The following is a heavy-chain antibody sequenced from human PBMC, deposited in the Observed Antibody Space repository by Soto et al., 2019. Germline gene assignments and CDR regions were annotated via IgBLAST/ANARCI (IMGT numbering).Heavy chain of an antibody. Sequence: GTSAKVSCKACGYRFTSNYMHSLRQDPGQGLEWMGIINPSGGSTSYAQKFQGGVTMTRDTSTSTVYMELSSLRSEDTAVYYCAREPNIAAFDPWGQGTQVTVSS. V-gene: IGHV1-46*01. D-gene: IGHD6-6*01. J-gene: IGHJ5*02. CDR1: GYRFTSNY. CDR2: INPSGGST. CDR3: AREPNIAAFDP.